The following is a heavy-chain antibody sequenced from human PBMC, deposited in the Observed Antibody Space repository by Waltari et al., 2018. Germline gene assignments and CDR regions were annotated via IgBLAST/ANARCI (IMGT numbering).Heavy chain of an antibody. D-gene: IGHD3-3*02. J-gene: IGHJ4*02. V-gene: IGHV4-59*08. CDR2: IYYSGST. CDR1: GGSISSYH. Sequence: QVQLQESGPGLAKPSETLSLPCTVSGGSISSYHGSWIRQPPGKGLEWIAYIYYSGSTNYNPSLKSRVTISVDTSKNQFSLKLSSVTAADTAVYYCARHSTNRYDYWGQGTLVTVSS. CDR3: ARHSTNRYDY.